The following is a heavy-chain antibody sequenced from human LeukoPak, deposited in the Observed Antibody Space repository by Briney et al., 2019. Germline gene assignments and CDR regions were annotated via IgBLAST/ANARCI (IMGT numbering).Heavy chain of an antibody. CDR2: IKSKIDGGTT. D-gene: IGHD3-10*01. CDR1: GFTFSNAW. V-gene: IGHV3-15*01. J-gene: IGHJ4*02. Sequence: NPGGSLRLSCAVSGFTFSNAWMSWVLQAPGKGLEWVGRIKSKIDGGTTDYAAPVRGRFTISRDESKNTLYLQMSRLKTEDTAVYYCTTVKFGELSSHFDYWGQGTLVTVSS. CDR3: TTVKFGELSSHFDY.